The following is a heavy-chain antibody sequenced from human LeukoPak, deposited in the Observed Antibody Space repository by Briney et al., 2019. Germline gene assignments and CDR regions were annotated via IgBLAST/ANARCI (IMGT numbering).Heavy chain of an antibody. D-gene: IGHD1-1*01. Sequence: GESLKISCKGSGYSFTTYWIGWVRPMPGKGLEWMGIIYPGDSDTRYSPSFQGQVTISADKSISTAYLQWSSLKASDTAMYYCARRLRTTSTIDYWGQGTLATVSS. V-gene: IGHV5-51*01. CDR1: GYSFTTYW. CDR2: IYPGDSDT. CDR3: ARRLRTTSTIDY. J-gene: IGHJ4*02.